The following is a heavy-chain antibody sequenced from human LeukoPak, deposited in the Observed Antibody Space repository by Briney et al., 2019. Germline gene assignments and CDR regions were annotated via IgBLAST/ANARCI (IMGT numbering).Heavy chain of an antibody. V-gene: IGHV4-61*02. J-gene: IGHJ4*02. CDR2: IYSSGST. D-gene: IGHD6-13*01. Sequence: SQTLSLTCTVSGGSINSGNYYWSWIRQPARKRLEWIGRIYSSGSTTYNPSLRSRVIISVDTSKNQFSLRLSSVTAADTAVYYCARAGGVLGYFDYWGQGNLVTVSS. CDR1: GGSINSGNYY. CDR3: ARAGGVLGYFDY.